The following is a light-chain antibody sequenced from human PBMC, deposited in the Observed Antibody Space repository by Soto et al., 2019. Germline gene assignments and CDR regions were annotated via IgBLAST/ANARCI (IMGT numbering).Light chain of an antibody. Sequence: VITRGQATLSESPGERSTLSCKASQIVNSRLAWYQQKPGQAPSLLIYGAFTRATGIPARFSGSGSGPEFTLTLCRLHSEDFAVYYCHQYNNWHRTFGQRTKV. CDR3: HQYNNWHRT. V-gene: IGKV3-15*01. CDR2: GAF. CDR1: QIVNSR. J-gene: IGKJ1*01.